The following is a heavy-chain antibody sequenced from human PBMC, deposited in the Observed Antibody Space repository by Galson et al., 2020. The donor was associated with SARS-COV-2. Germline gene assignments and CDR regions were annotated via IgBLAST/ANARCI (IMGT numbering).Heavy chain of an antibody. J-gene: IGHJ4*02. CDR2: IKSKTDGGTS. CDR1: GFTFSTDW. Sequence: GGSLRLSCAASGFTFSTDWMNWVRQAPGKGLEWVGSIKSKTDGGTSAYAAPVQGRVTISSDDSTNTLYLHMNSHKTVDRAVYYCTTESSGGGYDFGSGDYPGVDYWGQGTLVTVSS. V-gene: IGHV3-15*07. CDR3: TTESSGGGYDFGSGDYPGVDY. D-gene: IGHD3-3*01.